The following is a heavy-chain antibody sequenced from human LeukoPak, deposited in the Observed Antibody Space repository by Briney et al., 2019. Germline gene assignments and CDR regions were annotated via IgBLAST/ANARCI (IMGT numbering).Heavy chain of an antibody. Sequence: SETLSLTCAVYGGSFSGYYWSWIRQPPGKGLEWIGEINHSGSTNYNPSLKSRVTTSVDTSKNQFSLKLSSVTAADTAVYYCARGSVNYCSSTSCSGAFDIWGQGTMVTVSS. CDR3: ARGSVNYCSSTSCSGAFDI. V-gene: IGHV4-34*01. D-gene: IGHD2-2*01. CDR2: INHSGST. J-gene: IGHJ3*02. CDR1: GGSFSGYY.